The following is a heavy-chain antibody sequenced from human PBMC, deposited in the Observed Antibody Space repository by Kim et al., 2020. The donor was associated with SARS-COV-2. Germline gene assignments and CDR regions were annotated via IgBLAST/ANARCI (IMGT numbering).Heavy chain of an antibody. Sequence: GGSLRLSCAASGFTFSSYAMSWVRQAPGKGLEWVSVIYSGGSSTYYADSVKGRFTISRDNYKNTLYLQMNSRRAWDTAVYYCAKIGLTATPFDSWGQRTPGTVSP. CDR1: GFTFSSYA. D-gene: IGHD2-21*01. V-gene: IGHV3-23*03. CDR3: AKIGLTATPFDS. CDR2: IYSGGSST. J-gene: IGHJ4*02.